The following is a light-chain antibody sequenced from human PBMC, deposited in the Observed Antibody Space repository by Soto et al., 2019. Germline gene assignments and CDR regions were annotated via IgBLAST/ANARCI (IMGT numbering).Light chain of an antibody. CDR2: EGS. CDR1: SSDVGSYNL. CDR3: CSYAGSSTFV. V-gene: IGLV2-23*03. J-gene: IGLJ1*01. Sequence: SALTQPASVSGSPGQSVTISGTGTSSDVGSYNLVSWYQQHPGKAPKLMIYEGSKRPSGVSNRFSGSKSGNTASLTISGLQAEDEADYYCCSYAGSSTFVFGTGTKVTV.